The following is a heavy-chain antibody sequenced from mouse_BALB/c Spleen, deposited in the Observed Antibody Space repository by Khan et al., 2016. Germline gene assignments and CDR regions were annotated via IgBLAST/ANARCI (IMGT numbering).Heavy chain of an antibody. J-gene: IGHJ1*01. CDR3: PRRYHGSSLWYFDV. D-gene: IGHD1-1*01. V-gene: IGHV1S136*01. Sequence: VQLQQSGPELVKPGASVKMSCKAPGYTFTTYVMHWVKQKPGQGLEWIGYINPYNDGTKYNEKFKGKATLTSDKSSSTAYMELSSLTSEDSAVYYCPRRYHGSSLWYFDVWGAGTTVTVSS. CDR2: INPYNDGT. CDR1: GYTFTTYV.